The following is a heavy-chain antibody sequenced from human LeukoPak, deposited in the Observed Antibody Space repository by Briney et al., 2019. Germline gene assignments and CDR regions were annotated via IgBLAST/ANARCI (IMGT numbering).Heavy chain of an antibody. CDR3: ARGAERITMVQGLYYYYYYMDV. V-gene: IGHV4-34*01. J-gene: IGHJ6*03. Sequence: SETLSLTCAVYGGSFSGYYWSWIRQPPGKGLEWVGEINRSGSTNYNPSLKSRVTISVDTSKNQFSLKLSSVTAADTAVYYCARGAERITMVQGLYYYYYYMDVWGKGTTVTVSS. D-gene: IGHD3-10*01. CDR1: GGSFSGYY. CDR2: INRSGST.